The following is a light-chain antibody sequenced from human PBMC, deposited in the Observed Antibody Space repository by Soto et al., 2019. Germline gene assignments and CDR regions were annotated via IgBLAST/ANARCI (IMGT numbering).Light chain of an antibody. CDR3: QQYSHWPPLYT. Sequence: EIVMTQSPATLSVSPRERATLSCRASQSVSSYLAWDQQKPGLPPRLLIYDASTRATGIPDRFSGSGSGTDFTLTISSLQSADFAVYYCQQYSHWPPLYTFGRGTKREIK. J-gene: IGKJ2*01. CDR1: QSVSSY. V-gene: IGKV3-15*01. CDR2: DAS.